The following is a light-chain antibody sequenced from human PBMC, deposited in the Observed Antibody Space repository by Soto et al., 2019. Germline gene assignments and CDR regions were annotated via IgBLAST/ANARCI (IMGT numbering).Light chain of an antibody. J-gene: IGKJ2*01. CDR1: QSLSSSF. CDR3: LQYASPLYT. V-gene: IGKV3-20*01. CDR2: GAS. Sequence: VLTQSPGTLSLSPGERATLSYRASQSLSSSFLAWYQQKRGQAPRLLLYGASNRATGIPDRFSGSGSGTDFTLTISRLEPEDFAVYFCLQYASPLYTFGQGTKLEIK.